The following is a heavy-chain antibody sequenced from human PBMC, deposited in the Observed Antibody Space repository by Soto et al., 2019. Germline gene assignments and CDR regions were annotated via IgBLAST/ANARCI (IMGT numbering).Heavy chain of an antibody. CDR3: VSSNIVGRPG. CDR2: INQDESEK. Sequence: ESGGGLVQPGGSLRLSCAASGFSFRTFWMAWVRQAPGKGLEWVANINQDESEKHYVDSVKGRFTISRDNAKSSLYLQMNNLRVEDTAVYYCVSSNIVGRPGGGQGTMVTVSS. D-gene: IGHD6-6*01. J-gene: IGHJ3*01. V-gene: IGHV3-7*01. CDR1: GFSFRTFW.